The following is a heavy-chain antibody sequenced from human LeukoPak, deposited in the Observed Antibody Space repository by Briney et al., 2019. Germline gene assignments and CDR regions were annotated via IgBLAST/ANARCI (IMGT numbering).Heavy chain of an antibody. CDR3: AREGYCSSTSCFQGMDV. Sequence: GGSLRLSCAASGFTFSSYDMHWGRQATGKGLEWVSAIGTAGDTYYPGSVKGRFTISRENAKNSLYLQMNSLRAGDTAVYYCAREGYCSSTSCFQGMDVWGQGTTVTVSS. CDR1: GFTFSSYD. J-gene: IGHJ6*02. CDR2: IGTAGDT. V-gene: IGHV3-13*04. D-gene: IGHD2-2*01.